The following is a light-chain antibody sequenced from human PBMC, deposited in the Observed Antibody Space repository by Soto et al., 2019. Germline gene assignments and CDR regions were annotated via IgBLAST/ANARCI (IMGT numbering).Light chain of an antibody. V-gene: IGLV1-44*01. CDR3: AAWDDSLNGVV. J-gene: IGLJ2*01. CDR1: SPNIGSNT. Sequence: QSVLTQPTSASGTPGQRVTNSCSGSSPNIGSNTVNWYQQLPGTAPKLLIYSNNQRPSGVADRFSGSKSGTSASLSINGLQSEDEVDYYCAAWDDSLNGVVVGGGTKVTVL. CDR2: SNN.